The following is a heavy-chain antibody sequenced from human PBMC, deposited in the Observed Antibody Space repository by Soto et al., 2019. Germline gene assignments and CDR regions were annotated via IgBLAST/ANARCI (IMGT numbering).Heavy chain of an antibody. J-gene: IGHJ4*02. Sequence: QVQLVESGGGVVQPGRSLRLSCAASGFTFSSFAMHWVRQAPGKGLEWVAIISYDGSDRYYADSVKGRFTISRDNSKNTLYLQMNSLRGEDAAVYHCATDLTSQGYFDYWGQGTLVTVSS. D-gene: IGHD3-9*01. CDR1: GFTFSSFA. V-gene: IGHV3-30-3*01. CDR3: ATDLTSQGYFDY. CDR2: ISYDGSDR.